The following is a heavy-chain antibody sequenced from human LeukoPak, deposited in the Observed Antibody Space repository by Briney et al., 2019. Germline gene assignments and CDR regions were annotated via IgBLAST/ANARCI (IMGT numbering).Heavy chain of an antibody. D-gene: IGHD1-26*01. V-gene: IGHV4-61*02. CDR2: IYTSGST. CDR1: GGSISSGSYY. Sequence: SETLSLTCTVSGGSISSGSYYWSWIRQPAGKGLEWIGRIYTSGSTNYNPSLKSRVTISVDTSKNQFSLKLSSVTAADTAVYYCARIPSGSKNWFDPWGQGTLVTVSS. CDR3: ARIPSGSKNWFDP. J-gene: IGHJ5*02.